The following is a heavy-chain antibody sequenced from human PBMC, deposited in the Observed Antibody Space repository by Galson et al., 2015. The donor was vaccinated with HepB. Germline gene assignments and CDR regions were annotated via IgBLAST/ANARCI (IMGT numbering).Heavy chain of an antibody. D-gene: IGHD4-11*01. J-gene: IGHJ6*02. CDR3: AKVKDNYSIHYYGMDV. V-gene: IGHV3-30*18. Sequence: ALGTSGAASGFTFSIYRLHGVRQAPGEGLEWVAAISYDSTDKYYADAVKGRFTISRDSSKNLRFLQMNSLRAEGTAVYYCAKVKDNYSIHYYGMDVWGQGTTVIVSS. CDR2: ISYDSTDK. CDR1: GFTFSIYR.